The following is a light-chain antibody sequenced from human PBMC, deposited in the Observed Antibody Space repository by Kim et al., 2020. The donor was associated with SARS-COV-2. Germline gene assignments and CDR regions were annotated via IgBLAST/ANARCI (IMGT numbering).Light chain of an antibody. CDR2: GAS. CDR1: QSVSSSF. V-gene: IGKV3-20*01. CDR3: QQYGSSPYT. Sequence: EIVLTQSPGTLSLSPGERATLSCRASQSVSSSFLAWYQKKPGQSPRLLIYGASSRATGIPDRFSGSWSGPDFTLTISRLEPEDLAVYYCQQYGSSPYTFGQGTKLEIK. J-gene: IGKJ2*01.